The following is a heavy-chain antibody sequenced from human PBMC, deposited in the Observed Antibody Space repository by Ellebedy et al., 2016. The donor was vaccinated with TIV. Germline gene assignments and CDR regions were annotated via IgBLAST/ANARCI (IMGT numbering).Heavy chain of an antibody. Sequence: ASVKVSXXASGYTFTSYGISWVRQAPGQGLEWMGWISAYSGNTNYAQKLQGRVTMTTDTSTSTAYMELRSLRSDDTAVYYCARDYQAYDSSVYYSFDFWGQGTLVTVSS. CDR1: GYTFTSYG. J-gene: IGHJ4*02. D-gene: IGHD3-22*01. CDR2: ISAYSGNT. CDR3: ARDYQAYDSSVYYSFDF. V-gene: IGHV1-18*04.